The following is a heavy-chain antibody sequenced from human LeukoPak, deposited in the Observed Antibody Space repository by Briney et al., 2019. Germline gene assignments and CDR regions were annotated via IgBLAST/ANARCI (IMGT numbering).Heavy chain of an antibody. CDR1: GYTFTSYA. J-gene: IGHJ6*02. V-gene: IGHV1-3*01. CDR3: AGVLEDYYYYYGMDV. CDR2: INAGNGNT. D-gene: IGHD1-1*01. Sequence: ASVKVSCKASGYTFTSYAMHWVRQAPGQRLEWMGWINAGNGNTKYSQKFQGRVTITRDTSASTAYMELSSLRSEDTAVYYCAGVLEDYYYYYGMDVWGQGTTVTFSS.